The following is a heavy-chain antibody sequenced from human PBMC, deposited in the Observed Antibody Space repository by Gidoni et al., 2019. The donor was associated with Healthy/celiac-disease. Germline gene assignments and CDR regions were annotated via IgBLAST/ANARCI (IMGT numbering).Heavy chain of an antibody. D-gene: IGHD6-6*01. V-gene: IGHV3-30*18. J-gene: IGHJ6*02. CDR2: ISYDGSNK. CDR3: AKSDSSSSMYYYYYYGMDV. Sequence: QVQLVQSGGGVVQPGSSLRLYCAASGFTFSSSGLLWVSQAPGKGLEWVAVISYDGSNKYYADSVKGRFTISRDNSKNTLYLQMNSLRAEDTAVYYCAKSDSSSSMYYYYYYGMDVWGQGTTVTVSS. CDR1: GFTFSSSG.